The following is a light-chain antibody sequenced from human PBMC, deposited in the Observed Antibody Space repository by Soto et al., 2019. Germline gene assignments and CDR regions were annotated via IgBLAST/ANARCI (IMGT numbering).Light chain of an antibody. CDR1: QSISSW. CDR3: QQSFT. CDR2: KAS. V-gene: IGKV1-5*03. Sequence: DIQMTQSPSTLSASVVDRVTITCRASQSISSWLAWYQQKPGKAPKLLIYKASTLESGVPSRFSGSGSGTEFTLTISSLQPDDFATYYCQQSFTFGPGTKVDIK. J-gene: IGKJ3*01.